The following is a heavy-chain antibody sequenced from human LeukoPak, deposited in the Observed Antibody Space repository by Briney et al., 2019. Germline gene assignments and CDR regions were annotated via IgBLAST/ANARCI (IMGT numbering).Heavy chain of an antibody. D-gene: IGHD6-19*01. CDR3: ARHESGWYPNIDY. Sequence: SETLSLTCTVAGGSISRYYWSWIRQPPGKGLEWIGDIYYSGGTNYTPSLKSRVTISVDTSKNQFSLRLSSVTAADTAMYYFARHESGWYPNIDYWGQGTLVTVSS. CDR1: GGSISRYY. CDR2: IYYSGGT. J-gene: IGHJ4*02. V-gene: IGHV4-59*08.